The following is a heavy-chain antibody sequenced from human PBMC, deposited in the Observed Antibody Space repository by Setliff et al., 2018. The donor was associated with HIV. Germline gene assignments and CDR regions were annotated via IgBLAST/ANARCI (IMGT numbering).Heavy chain of an antibody. D-gene: IGHD1-26*01. J-gene: IGHJ4*02. CDR3: TTADRSIDDY. CDR2: IKSKTNGGTT. Sequence: LRLSCAASGFSFSDAWMSWVRQAPGKGLEWVGRIKSKTNGGTTDYAAPVQGRFTISRDDSETTLYLQMNSLQTEDTAIYYCTTADRSIDDYWGQGTLVTVSS. CDR1: GFSFSDAW. V-gene: IGHV3-15*01.